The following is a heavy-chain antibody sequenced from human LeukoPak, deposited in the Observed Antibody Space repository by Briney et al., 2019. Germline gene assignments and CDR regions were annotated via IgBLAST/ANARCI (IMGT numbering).Heavy chain of an antibody. Sequence: GGALRLSCAASGFTFSSYEMNWVRQAPGKGLEWVSYISSSGNTIYYADSAKGRFTISRDNAKKSLYLQMNSLRVEDTAVYYCASGTYYFDTSGYKSQIWGRGTMVTVSS. J-gene: IGHJ3*02. V-gene: IGHV3-48*03. D-gene: IGHD3-22*01. CDR1: GFTFSSYE. CDR3: ASGTYYFDTSGYKSQI. CDR2: ISSSGNTI.